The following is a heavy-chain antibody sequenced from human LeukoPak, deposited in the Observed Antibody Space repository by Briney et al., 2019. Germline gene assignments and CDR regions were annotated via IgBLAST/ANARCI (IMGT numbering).Heavy chain of an antibody. J-gene: IGHJ4*02. CDR2: INPNSGGT. V-gene: IGHV1-2*02. Sequence: ASVKVSCKASGYIFTTYYMHWVRQAPGQGLEWMGWINPNSGGTNYAQKFQGRVTMTRDTSISTAYMELNRLRSDDTAVYYCARARRAVDYWGQGTLVTVSS. CDR1: GYIFTTYY. CDR3: ARARRAVDY.